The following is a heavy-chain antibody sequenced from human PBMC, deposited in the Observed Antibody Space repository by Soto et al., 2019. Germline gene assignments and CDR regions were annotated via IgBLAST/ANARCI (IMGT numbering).Heavy chain of an antibody. CDR2: ISNSGST. D-gene: IGHD5-18*01. CDR1: GGSVTIDEDY. V-gene: IGHV4-30-4*01. CDR3: AAESGSTYGYFDH. J-gene: IGHJ4*02. Sequence: SETLSLTCTVSGGSVTIDEDYWTCIRQSPGKGLEWIGYISNSGSTGYNPSLKTRLSMSVDRSKNQFTLRLTSVTAADTAVYFCAAESGSTYGYFDHWGQGTRVTVSS.